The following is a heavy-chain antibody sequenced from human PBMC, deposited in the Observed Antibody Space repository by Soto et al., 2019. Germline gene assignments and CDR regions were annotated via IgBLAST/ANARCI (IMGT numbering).Heavy chain of an antibody. CDR1: GDSITSSGYY. V-gene: IGHV4-39*01. CDR3: VRLMYV. J-gene: IGHJ4*02. Sequence: SETVSRTCTVSGDSITSSGYYWGWIREAAGKGLAWIGSVSYSGTSYYNPSLKRRITISVDTSKKLLSLKLYSVTAADTAVYYCVRLMYVWGQATLVTVS. D-gene: IGHD2-8*01. CDR2: VSYSGTS.